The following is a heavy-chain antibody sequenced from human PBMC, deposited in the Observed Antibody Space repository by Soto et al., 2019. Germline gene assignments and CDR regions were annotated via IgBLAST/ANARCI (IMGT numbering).Heavy chain of an antibody. Sequence: QVQLVESGGGVVQPGRSLRLSCAASGFTFSSYAMHWVRQAPGKGLEWVAVISYDGSNKYYADSVKGRFTISRDNSKNTRYLQMNSLRAEDTAVYYCARDFPLTDDDSSGCDYWGQGTLVTVSS. CDR1: GFTFSSYA. V-gene: IGHV3-30-3*01. CDR3: ARDFPLTDDDSSGCDY. D-gene: IGHD3-22*01. J-gene: IGHJ4*02. CDR2: ISYDGSNK.